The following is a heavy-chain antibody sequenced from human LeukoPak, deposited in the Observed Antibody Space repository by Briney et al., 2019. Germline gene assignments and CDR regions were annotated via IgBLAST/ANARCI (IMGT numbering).Heavy chain of an antibody. CDR2: IYYSGST. CDR3: ARAHPGWGQQLPFDY. D-gene: IGHD6-13*01. J-gene: IGHJ4*02. CDR1: GGSISSGGYY. V-gene: IGHV4-31*03. Sequence: SETLSLTCTVSGGSISSGGYYWSWIRQHPGKGLEWIGYIYYSGSTYYNPSLKSRVTISVDTSKNQFSLKLSSVTAADTAVYYCARAHPGWGQQLPFDYWGQGTLVTVSS.